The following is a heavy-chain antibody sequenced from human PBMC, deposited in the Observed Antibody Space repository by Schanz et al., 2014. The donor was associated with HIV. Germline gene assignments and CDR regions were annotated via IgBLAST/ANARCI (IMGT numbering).Heavy chain of an antibody. J-gene: IGHJ4*02. V-gene: IGHV3-66*01. CDR2: VYIGDST. CDR1: GFTISSNY. D-gene: IGHD2-21*01. Sequence: EVQLLEFGGGSVRPGESLRLSCAVSGFTISSNYMSWVRQAPGKGLEWVSVVYIGDSTFYANSVKGRFTISRDDSKNTLYLQMNSLRAEDTAMYYCAAGLIRYFFDYWGQGTLVTVSS. CDR3: AAGLIRYFFDY.